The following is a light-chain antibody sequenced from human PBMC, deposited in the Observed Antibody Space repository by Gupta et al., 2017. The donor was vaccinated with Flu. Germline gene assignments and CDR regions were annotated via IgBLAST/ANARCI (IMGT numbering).Light chain of an antibody. CDR1: QSISTY. CDR2: AAS. CDR3: QQRDSGPWT. V-gene: IGKV1-39*01. Sequence: DIQMTQSPSSLSASEGDRVTITCRASQSISTYLNWYQQKPGKAPKLLIYAASSSQSGVPSRFSGSGSGTDFTLTISRLQPEDFAIYYCQQRDSGPWTFGQGTKVEIK. J-gene: IGKJ1*01.